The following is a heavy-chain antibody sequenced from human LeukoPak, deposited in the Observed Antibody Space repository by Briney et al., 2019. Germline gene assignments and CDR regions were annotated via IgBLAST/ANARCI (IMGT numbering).Heavy chain of an antibody. CDR3: ASFLSARTIDY. D-gene: IGHD6-25*01. CDR1: GFTFSSYG. V-gene: IGHV3-30*02. CDR2: IRYDGSNK. J-gene: IGHJ4*02. Sequence: GGSLRLSCAASGFTFSSYGMHWVRQAPGKGLEWVAFIRYDGSNKYYADSVKGRFTISRDNSKNTLYLQMNSLRAEDTAVYYCASFLSARTIDYWGQRTLVTVSS.